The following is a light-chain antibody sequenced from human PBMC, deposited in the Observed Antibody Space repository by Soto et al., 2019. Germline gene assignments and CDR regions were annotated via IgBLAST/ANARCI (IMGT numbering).Light chain of an antibody. Sequence: SQVPQCPSSLAASVGDRVTITCRASQSINRYLNWYQQKPGKAPKLLIYAASSLQSGVPSRFSGSGSGTEFTLTINSLQPDDFATYYCQQYHSYSGTFGQGTNVDNK. CDR3: QQYHSYSGT. CDR2: AAS. J-gene: IGKJ1*01. CDR1: QSINRY. V-gene: IGKV1-39*01.